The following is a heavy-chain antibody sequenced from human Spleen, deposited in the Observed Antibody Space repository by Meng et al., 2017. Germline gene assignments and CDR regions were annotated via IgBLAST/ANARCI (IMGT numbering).Heavy chain of an antibody. J-gene: IGHJ4*02. CDR1: GFTFSSYG. CDR2: IWYDGSNK. V-gene: IGHV3-33*06. D-gene: IGHD4-17*01. CDR3: AKVSHYGDYDPNYFDY. Sequence: GESLKISCAASGFTFSSYGMHWVRQAPGKGLEWVAVIWYDGSNKYYADSVKGRFTISRDNSKNTLSLQMNSLRAEDTAVYYCAKVSHYGDYDPNYFDYWGQGTLVTVSS.